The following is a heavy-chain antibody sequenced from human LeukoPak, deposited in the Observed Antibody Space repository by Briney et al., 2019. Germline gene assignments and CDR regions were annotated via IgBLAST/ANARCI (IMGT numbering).Heavy chain of an antibody. Sequence: SETLSLTCTVSGYSISSGYFWGWIRQPPGKGLEWIGTVYHSGSTYYNPSLRSRVTISVETSKNQFSLKVRSMTAADTAVYYCARVPGVYYDRLTGYGSGWFDPWGQGTLVTVSS. CDR1: GYSISSGYF. CDR2: VYHSGST. D-gene: IGHD3-9*01. CDR3: ARVPGVYYDRLTGYGSGWFDP. J-gene: IGHJ5*02. V-gene: IGHV4-38-2*02.